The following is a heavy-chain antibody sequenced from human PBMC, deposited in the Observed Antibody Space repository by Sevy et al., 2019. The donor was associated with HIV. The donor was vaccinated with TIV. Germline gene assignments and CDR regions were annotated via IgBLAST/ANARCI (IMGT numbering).Heavy chain of an antibody. Sequence: GGSLRLSCAVSGFTFNNAWMNWVRQAPGTGLQWVGLIKSKIDVETTDNAAPPTGRITISRDDSKNTLYLQMNSLKIEDTAVYHCATAPGYYDSAPFDSGGTGTLVTVS. CDR1: GFTFNNAW. CDR2: IKSKIDVETT. V-gene: IGHV3-15*01. CDR3: ATAPGYYDSAPFDS. J-gene: IGHJ4*02. D-gene: IGHD3-22*01.